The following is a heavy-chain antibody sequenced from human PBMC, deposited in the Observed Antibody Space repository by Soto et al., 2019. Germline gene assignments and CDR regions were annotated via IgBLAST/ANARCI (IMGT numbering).Heavy chain of an antibody. Sequence: SETLSLTCTVSGGSISSYYWSWIRQPPGKGLEWIGYIYNSGSTRYNPSLQSRVTISVDTSKNQFSLKLSSVTAADTAVYYCARGYCSGGSCYHYYFDCWGRGTLVTVSS. CDR1: GGSISSYY. V-gene: IGHV4-59*01. J-gene: IGHJ4*02. CDR3: ARGYCSGGSCYHYYFDC. D-gene: IGHD2-15*01. CDR2: IYNSGST.